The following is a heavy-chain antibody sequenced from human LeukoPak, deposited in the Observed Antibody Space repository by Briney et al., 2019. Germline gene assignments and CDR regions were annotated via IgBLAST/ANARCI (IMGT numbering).Heavy chain of an antibody. Sequence: GGSLRLSXAASGFTFSYYWMSWVRQPPGEGLEWVANIKQDGNEKYYVDSVKGRFTISRDNAKNSLYLQMNSLRAEDTALYYCVRWDDYWGQGTLVTVSS. J-gene: IGHJ4*02. V-gene: IGHV3-7*01. CDR2: IKQDGNEK. CDR1: GFTFSYYW. D-gene: IGHD1-26*01. CDR3: VRWDDY.